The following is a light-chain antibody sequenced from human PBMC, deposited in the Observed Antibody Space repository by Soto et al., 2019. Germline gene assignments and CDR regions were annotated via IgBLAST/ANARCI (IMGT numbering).Light chain of an antibody. J-gene: IGKJ1*01. CDR1: QSISNY. CDR2: AAS. V-gene: IGKV1-39*01. CDR3: QQSYSPLWT. Sequence: DIQMTQSPSSLSASVGDRVTITCRASQSISNYLNWYQHKAGKAPKVLIYAASSLQRRVPSRFSGSGSGTDFTLIISSLQPEDFATYYCQQSYSPLWTFGQGTKVEI.